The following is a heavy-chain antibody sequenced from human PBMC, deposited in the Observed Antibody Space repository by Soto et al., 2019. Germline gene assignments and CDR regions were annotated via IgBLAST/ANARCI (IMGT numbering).Heavy chain of an antibody. Sequence: QVQLQESGPGLVKPSGTLSLTCSVSGYSVTNDNWWSWLRQPPGRGLEWIAEIYHGGNTNYRPSLRSRVTISMDKSNNQFSLKLVSVTAADMAVYFCASGGGGGNFWGQGILVTVSS. D-gene: IGHD3-16*01. J-gene: IGHJ4*02. CDR3: ASGGGGGNF. CDR1: GYSVTNDNW. CDR2: IYHGGNT. V-gene: IGHV4-4*02.